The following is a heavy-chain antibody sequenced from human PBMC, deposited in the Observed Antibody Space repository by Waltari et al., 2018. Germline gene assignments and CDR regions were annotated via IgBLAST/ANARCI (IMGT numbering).Heavy chain of an antibody. Sequence: QVQLVQSGAEVKKPGASVKVSCKASGYTFTGYYMHWVRQAPGQGLEWMGRINPNSVGTNYAQKFQGRVTMTRDTSISTAYMELSRLRSDDTAVYYCARDDYGDFFDYWGQGTLVTVSS. CDR2: INPNSVGT. CDR3: ARDDYGDFFDY. J-gene: IGHJ4*02. D-gene: IGHD4-17*01. V-gene: IGHV1-2*06. CDR1: GYTFTGYY.